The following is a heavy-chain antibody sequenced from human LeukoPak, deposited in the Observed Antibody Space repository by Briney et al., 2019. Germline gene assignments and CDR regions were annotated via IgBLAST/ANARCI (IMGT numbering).Heavy chain of an antibody. D-gene: IGHD2-8*01. CDR1: GYTFTGYY. CDR3: ARGVEYCTNGVCYANWFDP. V-gene: IGHV1-2*02. CDR2: INPNSGGT. J-gene: IGHJ5*02. Sequence: GASVKVSCKASGYTFTGYYMHWVRQAPGQGLEWMGWINPNSGGTNYAQKFQGRVTMTRDTSISTAYMVLSRLRSDDTAVYYCARGVEYCTNGVCYANWFDPWGQGTLVTVSS.